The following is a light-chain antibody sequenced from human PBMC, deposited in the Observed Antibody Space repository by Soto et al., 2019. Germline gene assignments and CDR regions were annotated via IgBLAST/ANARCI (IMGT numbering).Light chain of an antibody. CDR3: QQYGLQGT. CDR1: QTIRNY. J-gene: IGKJ1*01. V-gene: IGKV1-5*01. CDR2: DAS. Sequence: DIPMTQSPSTLSAFVGDRVTITCRASQTIRNYLAWYQQKPGKAPDLLIYDASSLENEVPSRFSGSGFGTEFTLTISSLQPDDSATYYCQQYGLQGTFGQGTKVDIK.